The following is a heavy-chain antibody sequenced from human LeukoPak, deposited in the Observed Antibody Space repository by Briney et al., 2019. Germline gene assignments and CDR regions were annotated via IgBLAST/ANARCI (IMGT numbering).Heavy chain of an antibody. J-gene: IGHJ5*01. CDR3: VRDWDHFDFDS. CDR1: GFTFRDYW. Sequence: GGSLRLSCAASGFTFRDYWMHWLRHAPGKGLVWVSRIKGDGSHTIYADSVKGRFTISRDNAKNTLYLQMKSLRVEDTALYYCVRDWDHFDFDSWGQGTLVTVSS. D-gene: IGHD1-26*01. V-gene: IGHV3-74*01. CDR2: IKGDGSHT.